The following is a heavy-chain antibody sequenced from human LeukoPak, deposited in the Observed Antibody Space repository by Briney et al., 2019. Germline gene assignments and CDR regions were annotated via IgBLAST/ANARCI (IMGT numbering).Heavy chain of an antibody. J-gene: IGHJ5*02. D-gene: IGHD1-26*01. CDR3: ASGLVGEGEFDP. V-gene: IGHV3-11*06. CDR2: ISSSSSYT. CDR1: GFTFSDYY. Sequence: PGGSLRLSCAASGFTFSDYYMSWIRQAPGKGLEWVSYISSSSSYTNYADSVKGRFTISRDNAKNSLYLQMNSLRAEDTAVYYCASGLVGEGEFDPWGQGTLVTVSS.